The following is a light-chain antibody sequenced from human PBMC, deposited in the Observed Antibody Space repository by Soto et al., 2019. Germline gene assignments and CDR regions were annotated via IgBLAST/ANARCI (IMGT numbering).Light chain of an antibody. J-gene: IGKJ5*01. CDR3: QQRSNLIT. CDR1: QSVGTF. CDR2: DTS. Sequence: EIVLTQSPATLSLSPGERVTLSCRASQSVGTFLAWYQQKPGQAPRLLIYDTSSRTTGTPARFSGSGSGTDFTLTISSLEPEDFAVYFCQQRSNLITFGQGTRLEIK. V-gene: IGKV3-11*01.